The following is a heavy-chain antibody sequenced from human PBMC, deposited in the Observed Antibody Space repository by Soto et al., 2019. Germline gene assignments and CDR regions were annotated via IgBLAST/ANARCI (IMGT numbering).Heavy chain of an antibody. CDR3: ARGYYKHWSHYYYYGMDV. V-gene: IGHV1-69*06. CDR1: GGTFSSYA. Sequence: SVKVSCKASGGTFSSYAISWVRQAPGQGLEWMGGIIPIFGTANYAQKFQGRVTITADKSTSTAYMELTSLRSEDTAVYYCARGYYKHWSHYYYYGMDVWGQGTTVTVSS. J-gene: IGHJ6*02. D-gene: IGHD3-10*01. CDR2: IIPIFGTA.